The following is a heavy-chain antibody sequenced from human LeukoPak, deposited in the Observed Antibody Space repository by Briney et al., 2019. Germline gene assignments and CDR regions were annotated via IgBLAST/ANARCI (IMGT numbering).Heavy chain of an antibody. Sequence: PGGSLRLSCAASGFTFSSSAMNWVRQAPGKGLEWVSVFSDSGGNTYYADSVKGRFTISRDNSKNTLYLQMNSLRAEDTAVYYCAKTYGLLTDYFTTWGQGTLVTVSS. CDR1: GFTFSSSA. J-gene: IGHJ5*02. D-gene: IGHD3-9*01. V-gene: IGHV3-23*01. CDR2: FSDSGGNT. CDR3: AKTYGLLTDYFTT.